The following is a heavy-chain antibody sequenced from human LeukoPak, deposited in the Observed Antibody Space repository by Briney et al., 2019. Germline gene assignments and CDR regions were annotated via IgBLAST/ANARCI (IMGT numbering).Heavy chain of an antibody. D-gene: IGHD3-3*01. CDR2: ISGLGGST. J-gene: IGHJ4*02. CDR1: GFTFSSHA. Sequence: GGSLRLSCEASGFTFSSHAMAWVRQAPGKGLEGGSAISGLGGSTYYADSVKGRFTISRDNSKNTVYLEMNSLRAEDTALYYCARDPGVVAFHYFDFWGQGILVTVSS. CDR3: ARDPGVVAFHYFDF. V-gene: IGHV3-23*01.